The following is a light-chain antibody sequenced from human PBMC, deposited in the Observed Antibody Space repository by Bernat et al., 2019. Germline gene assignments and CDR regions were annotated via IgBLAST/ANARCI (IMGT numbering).Light chain of an antibody. CDR3: SSYTSSTTWV. Sequence: QSALTQPASVSGSPGQSITISCTGTSSDVGGYNYVSWYQQHPGKAPKLMIYDVSSRPSGVSNRFSGSKSGNTVSLTISGLQTEDEADYYCSSYTSSTTWVFGGGTKLTVL. J-gene: IGLJ3*02. V-gene: IGLV2-14*01. CDR2: DVS. CDR1: SSDVGGYNY.